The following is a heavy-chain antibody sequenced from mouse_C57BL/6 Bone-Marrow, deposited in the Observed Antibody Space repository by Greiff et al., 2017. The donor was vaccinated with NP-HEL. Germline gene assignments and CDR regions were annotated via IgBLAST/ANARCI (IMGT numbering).Heavy chain of an antibody. CDR2: IDPSDSYT. Sequence: QVQLQQPGAELVRPGTSVKLSCKASGYTFTSYWMHWVKQRPGQGLEWIGVIDPSDSYTTYNQKFKGKATWTVDTSSSTAYMQLSSLTSEDSAVYYCARTGWFAYWGQGTLVTVSA. J-gene: IGHJ3*01. V-gene: IGHV1-59*01. CDR3: ARTGWFAY. CDR1: GYTFTSYW.